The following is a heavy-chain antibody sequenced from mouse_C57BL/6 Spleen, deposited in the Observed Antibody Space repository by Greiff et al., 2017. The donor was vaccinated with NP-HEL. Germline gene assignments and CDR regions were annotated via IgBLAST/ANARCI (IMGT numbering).Heavy chain of an antibody. J-gene: IGHJ1*03. Sequence: QVQLQQSGAELVKPGASVKISCKASGYAFSSYWMNWVKQRPGKGLEWIGQIYPGDGDTNYNGKFKGKATLTADKSSSTAYMQLSSLTSEDSAVYFCARAGLWPHWYFDVWGTGTTVTVSS. CDR2: IYPGDGDT. CDR1: GYAFSSYW. CDR3: ARAGLWPHWYFDV. D-gene: IGHD1-1*02. V-gene: IGHV1-80*01.